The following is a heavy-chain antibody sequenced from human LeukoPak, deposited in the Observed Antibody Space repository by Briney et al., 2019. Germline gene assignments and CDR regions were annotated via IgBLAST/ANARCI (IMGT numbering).Heavy chain of an antibody. CDR2: IYNSGST. J-gene: IGHJ4*02. CDR1: GGSISIYY. V-gene: IGHV4-59*01. CDR3: VRDRELHY. D-gene: IGHD1-7*01. Sequence: SSETLSLTCTVSGGSISIYYWSWVRQPPGKGLEWIGYIYNSGSTTYNPSLKSRATISVDTSKNQFSLKLTSMTAADTASYYCVRDRELHYWGQGILVTVSS.